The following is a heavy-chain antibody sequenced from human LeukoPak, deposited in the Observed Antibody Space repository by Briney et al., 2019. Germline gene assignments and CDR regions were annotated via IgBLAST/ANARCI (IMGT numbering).Heavy chain of an antibody. V-gene: IGHV3-13*01. D-gene: IGHD3/OR15-3a*01. CDR1: GFTFSSYD. J-gene: IGHJ4*02. Sequence: GGSLRLSCAASGFTFSSYDVHWVRQVTGKGLEWVSAIGTAGDTYYPGSVKGRFTISRENAKNSLYLQMNSLRAGDTAVYYCARDRGLGLDYWGQGTLVTVSS. CDR3: ARDRGLGLDY. CDR2: IGTAGDT.